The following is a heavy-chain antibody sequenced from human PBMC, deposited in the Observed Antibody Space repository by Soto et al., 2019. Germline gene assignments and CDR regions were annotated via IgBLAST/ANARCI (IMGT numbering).Heavy chain of an antibody. J-gene: IGHJ6*02. CDR1: GFTFSSYE. Sequence: EVQLVESGGGLVQPGGSLRLSCAASGFTFSSYEMNWVRQAPGKGLEWVSYISSSGSTIYYADSVKGRFTISRDNAKNSLYLKMNSLRAEDTAVYYCARDGLYYDFWSGYYTSDYYGMDVWGQGTTVTVSS. D-gene: IGHD3-3*01. V-gene: IGHV3-48*03. CDR3: ARDGLYYDFWSGYYTSDYYGMDV. CDR2: ISSSGSTI.